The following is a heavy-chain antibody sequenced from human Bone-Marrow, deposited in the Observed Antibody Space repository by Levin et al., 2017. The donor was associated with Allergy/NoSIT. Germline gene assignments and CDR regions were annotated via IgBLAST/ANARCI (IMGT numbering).Heavy chain of an antibody. V-gene: IGHV3-7*04. CDR3: ARDASYYGSGTNGDYFDY. CDR2: IKPDGSAK. J-gene: IGHJ4*02. D-gene: IGHD3-10*01. Sequence: GGSLRLSCAAPGFTFSIYWMSWVRQAPGKGLEWVANIKPDGSAKYYMDSVKGRFTISRDNAKNSLYLQMNSLRAEDTAVYYCARDASYYGSGTNGDYFDYWGQGTLVTVSS. CDR1: GFTFSIYW.